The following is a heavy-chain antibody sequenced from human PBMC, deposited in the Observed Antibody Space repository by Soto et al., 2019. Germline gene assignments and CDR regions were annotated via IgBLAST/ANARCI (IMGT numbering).Heavy chain of an antibody. CDR1: GFSLTTVGMG. J-gene: IGHJ3*02. CDR2: MYWDDDK. CDR3: AHRNSRMFAFDI. D-gene: IGHD2-21*01. Sequence: QITLKESGPTLVKPTQTLTLTCTFSGFSLTTVGMGVGWIRQPPGKALDWRGIMYWDDDKRYSPSLNGRVTFIKDTAKNQVVLTMTNRDPVDTATYYCAHRNSRMFAFDIWGQGTLVTVSS. V-gene: IGHV2-5*02.